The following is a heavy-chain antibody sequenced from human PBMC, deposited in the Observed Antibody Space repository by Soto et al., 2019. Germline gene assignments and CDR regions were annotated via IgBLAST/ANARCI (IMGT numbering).Heavy chain of an antibody. CDR2: ISSNGGST. V-gene: IGHV3-64*01. Sequence: GGSLRLSCAASGFTFSSYAMHWVRQAPGKGLEYVSAISSNGGSTYYANSVKGRFTISRDNSKNTLYLQMGSLRAEDMAVYYCARGKSGYPPLFDYWGQGTLVTVSS. D-gene: IGHD5-12*01. CDR3: ARGKSGYPPLFDY. CDR1: GFTFSSYA. J-gene: IGHJ4*02.